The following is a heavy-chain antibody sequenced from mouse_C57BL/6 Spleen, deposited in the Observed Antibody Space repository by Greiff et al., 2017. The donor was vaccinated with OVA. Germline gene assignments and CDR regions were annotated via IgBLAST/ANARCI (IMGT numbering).Heavy chain of an antibody. D-gene: IGHD3-2*02. V-gene: IGHV1-69*01. J-gene: IGHJ2*01. CDR2: IDPSDSYT. CDR3: AREETAQATGYFDY. CDR1: GYTFTSYW. Sequence: VQLQQPGAELVMPGASVKLSCKASGYTFTSYWMHWVKQRPGQGLEWIGEIDPSDSYTNYNQKFKGKSTLTVDKSSSTAYMQLSSLTSEDSAVYYCAREETAQATGYFDYWGQGTTLTVSS.